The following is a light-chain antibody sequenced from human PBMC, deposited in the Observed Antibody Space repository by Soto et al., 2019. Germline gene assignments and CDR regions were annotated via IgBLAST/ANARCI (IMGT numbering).Light chain of an antibody. CDR3: AAWDDSLNSPRML. CDR2: SNN. CDR1: YSNIGSNT. J-gene: IGLJ2*01. Sequence: QSVLTQPPSVSATPGQRVTISCSGTYSNIGSNTVAWYQRLPGAAPKLLIYSNNERPSGVPDRFSGSKSGSSASLAISGLQSEYAADYYCAAWDDSLNSPRMLFGGGTKVTVL. V-gene: IGLV1-44*01.